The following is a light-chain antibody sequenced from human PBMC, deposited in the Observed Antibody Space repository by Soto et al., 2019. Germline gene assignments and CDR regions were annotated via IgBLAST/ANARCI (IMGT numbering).Light chain of an antibody. V-gene: IGKV3-20*01. CDR1: QSVSSSY. Sequence: MVLTQSPGTLSLSPGERVTLSCRASQSVSSSYLAWYQQKPVQAPRLLIYSTSSRATGIPDRFSGSGSGTDFTLTISRLEPEDFAVYYCQQYGHSGTFGQGTKVDIK. J-gene: IGKJ1*01. CDR3: QQYGHSGT. CDR2: STS.